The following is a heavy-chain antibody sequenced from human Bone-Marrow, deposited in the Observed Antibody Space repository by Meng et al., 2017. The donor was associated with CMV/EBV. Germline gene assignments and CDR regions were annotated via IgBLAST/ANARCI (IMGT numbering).Heavy chain of an antibody. CDR1: GGSISSYY. Sequence: SETLSLTCTVSGGSISSYYWSWIRQPPGKGLEWIGYIYYSGSTNYNPSLKSRVTISVDTSKNQFSLKLSSVTAADTAVYYCARGFYGSGSYYTPPKYYYYYGMDVWGQGTTVTVSS. D-gene: IGHD3-10*01. CDR2: IYYSGST. V-gene: IGHV4-59*01. CDR3: ARGFYGSGSYYTPPKYYYYYGMDV. J-gene: IGHJ6*02.